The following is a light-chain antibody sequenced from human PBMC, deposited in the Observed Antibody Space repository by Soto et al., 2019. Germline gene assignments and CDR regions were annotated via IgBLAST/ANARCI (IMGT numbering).Light chain of an antibody. Sequence: QSVLTQPRSVSGSLGQSVTISCTGTSSDVGAYDFVSWYQQNPGKAPRLIIFDVIKRPSGVPDRFSGSKSGNKASLTISGLQYEEEADYHCSSYEGSHAPEVFGAGTKVTVL. CDR3: SSYEGSHAPEV. J-gene: IGLJ1*01. V-gene: IGLV2-11*01. CDR2: DVI. CDR1: SSDVGAYDF.